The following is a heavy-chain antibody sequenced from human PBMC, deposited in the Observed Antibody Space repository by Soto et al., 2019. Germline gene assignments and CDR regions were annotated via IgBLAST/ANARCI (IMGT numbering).Heavy chain of an antibody. V-gene: IGHV3-23*01. D-gene: IGHD5-12*01. J-gene: IGHJ4*02. CDR2: ISGSGGST. CDR1: GFTFSSYA. Sequence: GGSLRLSCAASGFTFSSYAMSWVRQAPGKGLEWVSAISGSGGSTYYADSVKGRFTISRENSKNTLYLQMNSLRAEDTAVYYCAKDQSGYDSQFDYWGQGPLVTVSS. CDR3: AKDQSGYDSQFDY.